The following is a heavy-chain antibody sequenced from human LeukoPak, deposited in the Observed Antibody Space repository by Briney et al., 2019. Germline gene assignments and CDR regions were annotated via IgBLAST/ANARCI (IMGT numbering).Heavy chain of an antibody. CDR2: ISSSSSDI. J-gene: IGHJ6*02. CDR3: PRDRSSNSPEVVITILYYYYYGMDV. CDR1: GFTFSSYG. Sequence: GGSLRLSCAASGFTFSSYGMNWVRQAPGKGLEWVSSISSSSSDIYYADSVKGRFTISRDNAKNSLYLQMNSLRAEDTAVYYCPRDRSSNSPEVVITILYYYYYGMDVWGQGTTVTVSS. V-gene: IGHV3-21*01. D-gene: IGHD3-22*01.